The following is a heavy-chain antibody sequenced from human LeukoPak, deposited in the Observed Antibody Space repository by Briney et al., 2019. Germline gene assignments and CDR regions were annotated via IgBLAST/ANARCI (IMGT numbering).Heavy chain of an antibody. D-gene: IGHD5-18*01. CDR2: IYPGDSDT. Sequence: GESLKISCKGSGYSFTSYWIGWVRQIPRKGLEWMGIIYPGDSDTRYSPSFQGQVTISADKSISTAYLQWSSLKASDTAMYYCARLAVDTAMVTGVYYFDYWGQGTLVTVSS. CDR1: GYSFTSYW. CDR3: ARLAVDTAMVTGVYYFDY. J-gene: IGHJ4*02. V-gene: IGHV5-51*01.